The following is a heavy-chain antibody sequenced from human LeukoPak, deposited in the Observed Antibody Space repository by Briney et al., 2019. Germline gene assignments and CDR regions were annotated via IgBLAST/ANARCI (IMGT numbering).Heavy chain of an antibody. CDR1: GFTFDTYA. CDR3: AKDAHTYGNNWFDP. J-gene: IGHJ5*02. D-gene: IGHD5-18*01. Sequence: GGSLRLSCAASGFTFDTYAIHWVRQAPGKGLEWVAVISFDGSNRYYADSVKGRFTISRDNSKNKVYLQMTSLRTEDTAVYYCAKDAHTYGNNWFDPWGQGTLVTVSS. V-gene: IGHV3-30*18. CDR2: ISFDGSNR.